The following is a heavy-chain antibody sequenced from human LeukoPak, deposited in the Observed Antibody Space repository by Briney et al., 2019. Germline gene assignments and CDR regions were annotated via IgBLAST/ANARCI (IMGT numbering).Heavy chain of an antibody. J-gene: IGHJ6*03. CDR1: GGSISSYY. Sequence: SETLFLTCTVSGGSISSYYWNWIRQPPGKGLEWIGYIYYSGSTNYNPSLKSRVTISVDTSKNQFSLRLSSVTAADTAVYYCARATSGRIFGVVNPYYYYMDVWGKGTTVTVSS. CDR3: ARATSGRIFGVVNPYYYYMDV. CDR2: IYYSGST. V-gene: IGHV4-59*01. D-gene: IGHD3-3*01.